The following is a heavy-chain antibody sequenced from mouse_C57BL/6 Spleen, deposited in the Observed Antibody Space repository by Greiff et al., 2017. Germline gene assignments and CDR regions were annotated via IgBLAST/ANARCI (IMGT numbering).Heavy chain of an antibody. CDR1: GYTFTSYW. CDR2: IYPGSGST. J-gene: IGHJ3*01. CDR3: ARSGYSNYLAWFAY. D-gene: IGHD2-5*01. V-gene: IGHV1-55*01. Sequence: QVQLKQPGAELVKPGASVKMSCKASGYTFTSYWITWVKQRPEQGLEWIGDIYPGSGSTNYNEKFKSKATLTVDTSSSTAYMQLSSLTSEDSAVYYCARSGYSNYLAWFAYWGQGTLVTVSA.